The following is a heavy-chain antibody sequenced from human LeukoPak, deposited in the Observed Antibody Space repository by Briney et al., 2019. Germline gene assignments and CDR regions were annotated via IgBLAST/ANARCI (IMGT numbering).Heavy chain of an antibody. D-gene: IGHD3-16*01. CDR3: GRDTFGGGGFDY. V-gene: IGHV1-69*13. CDR2: IIPIFGTA. J-gene: IGHJ4*02. CDR1: GGTFSSYA. Sequence: SVKVSCKASGGTFSSYAISWVRQAPGQGLEWMGGIIPIFGTANYAQKFQGRVTITADESTSTAYMELSSLRSEDTAVYYCGRDTFGGGGFDYWGQGTLVTVSS.